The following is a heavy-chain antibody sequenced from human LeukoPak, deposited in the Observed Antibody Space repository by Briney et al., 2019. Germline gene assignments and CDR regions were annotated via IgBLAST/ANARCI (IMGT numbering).Heavy chain of an antibody. CDR2: NNPNSGGT. CDR1: GYTFTGYY. V-gene: IGHV1-2*02. Sequence: ASVNVSCKACGYTFTGYYMHWARQAPGQGGEGMGWNNPNSGGTNYEQQFQGRVTMTRDTSISTAYMELSRRRSDDTAVYYCASLASSVEMATFGPNDDWGQGTLVTVSS. CDR3: ASLASSVEMATFGPNDD. J-gene: IGHJ4*02. D-gene: IGHD5-24*01.